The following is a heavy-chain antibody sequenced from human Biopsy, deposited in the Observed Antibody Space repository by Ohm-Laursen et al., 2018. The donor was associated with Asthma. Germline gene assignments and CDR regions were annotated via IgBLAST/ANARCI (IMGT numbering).Heavy chain of an antibody. J-gene: IGHJ4*02. CDR2: ITHSGRS. CDR1: GGSFRDYS. CDR3: VSPPGY. V-gene: IGHV4-34*01. Sequence: GTLSLTCSVSGGSFRDYSWGWIRQPPGKGLEWIGEITHSGRSNYNPSLKSRVTVSIDTSKRQFSLRLHSVTAADTAVYYCVSPPGYWGQGTRVTVSS.